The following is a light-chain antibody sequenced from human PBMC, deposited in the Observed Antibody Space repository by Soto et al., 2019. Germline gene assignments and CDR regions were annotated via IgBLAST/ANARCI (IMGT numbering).Light chain of an antibody. J-gene: IGLJ3*02. Sequence: SYELTQPPSVSVAPGQTARITWRGNDIGSKSVKWYHQKPGQAPVLVVYDDSDRPSGITERFSGSNSGNTASLTIRRVEVGDEADYHCQVWDKSSYHWVFGGGTKVTV. CDR2: DDS. V-gene: IGLV3-21*02. CDR1: DIGSKS. CDR3: QVWDKSSYHWV.